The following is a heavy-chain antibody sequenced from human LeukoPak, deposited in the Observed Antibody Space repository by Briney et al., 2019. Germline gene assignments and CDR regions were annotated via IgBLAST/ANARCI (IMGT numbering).Heavy chain of an antibody. D-gene: IGHD6-13*01. CDR2: ISWNSGSI. V-gene: IGHV3-9*01. CDR3: AKDTSAAGSYNWFDP. J-gene: IGHJ5*02. CDR1: GFTFDDYA. Sequence: PGGSLRLSCAASGFTFDDYAMHWVRQAPGKGLEWVSGISWNSGSIGYADSVKGRFTISRDNAKNSLYLQMNSLRAEDTALYYCAKDTSAAGSYNWFDPWGQGTLVTVSS.